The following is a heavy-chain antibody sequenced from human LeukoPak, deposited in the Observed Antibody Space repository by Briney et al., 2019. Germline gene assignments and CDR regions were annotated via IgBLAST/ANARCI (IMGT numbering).Heavy chain of an antibody. CDR3: ARASYYDILTGYHIRGAFDI. CDR1: GGTFSSYS. J-gene: IGHJ3*02. Sequence: SVKVSCKASGGTFSSYSISWVRQAPGQGLEWMGGIIPIFGTANYAQKFQGRVTITTDESTSTAYMELSSLRSEDTAVYYCARASYYDILTGYHIRGAFDIWGQGTVVTVSS. V-gene: IGHV1-69*05. CDR2: IIPIFGTA. D-gene: IGHD3-9*01.